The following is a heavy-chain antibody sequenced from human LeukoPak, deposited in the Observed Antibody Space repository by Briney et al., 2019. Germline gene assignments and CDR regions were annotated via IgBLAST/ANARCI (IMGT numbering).Heavy chain of an antibody. V-gene: IGHV1-69*04. J-gene: IGHJ4*02. CDR2: IIPILGIA. CDR3: ARVDTAMVIDY. D-gene: IGHD5-18*01. CDR1: GGTFSSYA. Sequence: SVKVSCKASGGTFSSYAISWVRQAPGQGLEWMGRIIPILGIANYAQKFQGRVTITADKSTSTAYMELSSLRSEDTAVYYCARVDTAMVIDYWGQGTLVTASS.